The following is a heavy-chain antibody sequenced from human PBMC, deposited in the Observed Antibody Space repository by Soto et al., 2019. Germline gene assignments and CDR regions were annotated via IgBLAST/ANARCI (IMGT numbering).Heavy chain of an antibody. D-gene: IGHD6-19*01. V-gene: IGHV3-30*18. CDR2: ISYDGSNK. J-gene: IGHJ4*02. Sequence: GGSLRLSCAASGFTFSSYGMHWVRQAPGKGLEWVAVISYDGSNKYYADSVKGRFTISRDNSKNTLYLQMNSLRAEDTAVYYCAKDKDSSGWYRYFDYWGQGTLVTVSS. CDR3: AKDKDSSGWYRYFDY. CDR1: GFTFSSYG.